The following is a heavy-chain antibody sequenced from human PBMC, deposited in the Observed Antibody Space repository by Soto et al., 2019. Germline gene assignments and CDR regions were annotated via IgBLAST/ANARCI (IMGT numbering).Heavy chain of an antibody. CDR3: AKKDYYAAGVYHFDQ. CDR1: GYTFTAYP. CDR2: INAANGDI. J-gene: IGHJ4*02. Sequence: QVQLVQSGAEVKKPGASVKVSCRASGYTFTAYPLHWVRQAPGQRLEWMGWINAANGDIGYSREFQGRVTITRDTSASNVYMEVSSLTSEDTAVYYCAKKDYYAAGVYHFDQWGQGTLVTVSS. V-gene: IGHV1-3*01. D-gene: IGHD3-10*01.